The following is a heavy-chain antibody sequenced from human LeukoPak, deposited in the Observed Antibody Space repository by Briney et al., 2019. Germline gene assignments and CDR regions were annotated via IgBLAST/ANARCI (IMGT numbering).Heavy chain of an antibody. CDR2: INHSGST. J-gene: IGHJ3*02. D-gene: IGHD2-2*01. CDR3: FTRLDAFDI. CDR1: GGSFSGYY. V-gene: IGHV4-34*01. Sequence: SETLSLTCAVYGGSFSGYYWSWIRQPPGKGLEWIGEINHSGSTNYNPSLKSRVTISVDTSKNQFSLKLSSVTAADTAVYYCFTRLDAFDIWGQGTMVTVSS.